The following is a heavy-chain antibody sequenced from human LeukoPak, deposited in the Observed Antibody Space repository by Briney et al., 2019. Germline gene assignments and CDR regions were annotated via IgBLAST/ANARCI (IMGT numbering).Heavy chain of an antibody. CDR2: ITGGGGST. D-gene: IGHD6-19*01. V-gene: IGHV3-23*01. CDR1: GFTFSNYE. J-gene: IGHJ4*02. Sequence: GGSLRLSCAASGFTFSNYEMNWVRQAPEKGLEWVSAITGGGGSTYYADSVKGRFTISRDNSKNTLYLQMNSLRADDTAVYYCAKGSSSGWPYYFDYWGQGTLVTVSS. CDR3: AKGSSSGWPYYFDY.